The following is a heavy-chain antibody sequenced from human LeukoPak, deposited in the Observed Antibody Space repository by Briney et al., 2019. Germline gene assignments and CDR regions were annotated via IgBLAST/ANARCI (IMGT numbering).Heavy chain of an antibody. J-gene: IGHJ3*02. CDR1: GYTFTGYY. Sequence: ASVKVSCKASGYTFTGYYMHWVRQAPGQGLEWMGWINPNSGGTNYAQKFQGRVTMTRDTSISTACMELSRLRSDDTAVYYCAREGNGEPGFDIWGQGTMVTVSS. CDR2: INPNSGGT. CDR3: AREGNGEPGFDI. D-gene: IGHD1-14*01. V-gene: IGHV1-2*02.